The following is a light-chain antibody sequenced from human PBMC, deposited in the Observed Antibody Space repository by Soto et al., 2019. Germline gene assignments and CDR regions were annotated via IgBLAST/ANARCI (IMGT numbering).Light chain of an antibody. V-gene: IGLV1-47*02. Sequence: QPVLTQPPSASGTPGQRVTISCSGSSSNIGRNDVSWYQQFPGTAPKVLIYSNNQRPSGVPDRFSGSKSGTSASLAISGLRSEDEADYYCAAWDDSLTGPVFGGGTKLTVL. J-gene: IGLJ3*02. CDR2: SNN. CDR1: SSNIGRND. CDR3: AAWDDSLTGPV.